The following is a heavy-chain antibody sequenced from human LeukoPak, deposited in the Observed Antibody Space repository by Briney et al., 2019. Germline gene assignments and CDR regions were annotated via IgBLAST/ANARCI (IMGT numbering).Heavy chain of an antibody. Sequence: GGSLRLSCAASGLTFSDSYMSWIRQAPGKGLEWVSYISSSGSTIFYADSVEGRFTISRDNAKNSVYLQMNSLRAEDTAVYYCARPIGSGPLGHFGYWGQGTLVTVSS. CDR3: ARPIGSGPLGHFGY. CDR2: ISSSGSTI. V-gene: IGHV3-11*01. CDR1: GLTFSDSY. D-gene: IGHD3-3*01. J-gene: IGHJ4*02.